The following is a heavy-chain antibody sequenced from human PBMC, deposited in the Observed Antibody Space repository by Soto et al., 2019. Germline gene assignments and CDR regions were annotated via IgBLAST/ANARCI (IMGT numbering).Heavy chain of an antibody. CDR1: GFTFSSYA. Sequence: QVQLVESGGGVVQPGRSLRLSCVASGFTFSSYAMHWVRQAPGKGLEWVAVISYDGSNKYYADSVKGRFTISRDNSKNTLYLQMNSLRAEDTAVYYCARDQTMVRGVIEYWGQGTLVTVSS. CDR2: ISYDGSNK. D-gene: IGHD3-10*01. CDR3: ARDQTMVRGVIEY. J-gene: IGHJ4*02. V-gene: IGHV3-30-3*01.